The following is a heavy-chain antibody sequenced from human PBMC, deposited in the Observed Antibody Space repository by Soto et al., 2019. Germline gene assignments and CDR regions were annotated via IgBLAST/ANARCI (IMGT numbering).Heavy chain of an antibody. CDR2: IIPIFGTA. J-gene: IGHJ5*02. D-gene: IGHD3-10*01. CDR3: VGSEMVRGVLPAFDPGP. CDR1: GGTFSSYA. V-gene: IGHV1-69*01. Sequence: QVQLVQSGAEVKKPGSSVKVSCTASGGTFSSYAISWVRQAPGQGLEWMGGIIPIFGTANYAQKFQGRVTITADESTSTAYMELSSLRSEDTVVYYDVGSEMVRGVLPAFDPGPWGQGTLVTVSS.